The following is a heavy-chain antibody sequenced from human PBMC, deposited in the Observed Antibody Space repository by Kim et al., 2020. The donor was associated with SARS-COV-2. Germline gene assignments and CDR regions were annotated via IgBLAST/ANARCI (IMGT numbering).Heavy chain of an antibody. Sequence: SVKVSCKASGGTFSSYAISWVRQAPGQGLEWMGGIIPIFGTANYAQKFQGRVTITADESTSTAYMELSSLRSEDTAVYYCARGGNRDGYNWGRPPKLWGQGTLVTVSS. CDR2: IIPIFGTA. V-gene: IGHV1-69*13. J-gene: IGHJ4*02. CDR3: ARGGNRDGYNWGRPPKL. D-gene: IGHD5-18*01. CDR1: GGTFSSYA.